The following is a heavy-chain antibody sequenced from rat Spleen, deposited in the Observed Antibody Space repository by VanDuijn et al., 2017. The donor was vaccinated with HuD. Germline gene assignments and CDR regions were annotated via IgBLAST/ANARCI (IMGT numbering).Heavy chain of an antibody. J-gene: IGHJ2*01. CDR3: TALLQPY. D-gene: IGHD1-1*01. CDR1: GFTFSDAA. CDR2: ISIKTHNYAT. Sequence: EVQLVESGGGVVQPKESLKISCAVSGFTFSDAAMYWVRQAPGKGLEWVASISIKTHNYATLYADSVKERFTISRDDSQSMVYLQMNNLKTEDTALYYCTALLQPYWGQGVMVTVSS. V-gene: IGHV10-4*01.